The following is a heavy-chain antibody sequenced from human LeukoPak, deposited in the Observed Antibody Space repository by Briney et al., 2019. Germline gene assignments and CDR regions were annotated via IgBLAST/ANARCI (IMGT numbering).Heavy chain of an antibody. J-gene: IGHJ4*02. D-gene: IGHD2-8*01. CDR1: GYTFTGYY. CDR2: INPNSGGT. Sequence: GASVKVSCKASGYTFTGYYMHWVRQAPGQGLEWMGWINPNSGGTNYAQKFQGRVTMTRDTSISTAYMELSRLRSDDTPVYYCARWLGWDIVLMVFALDYWGQGTLVTVSS. CDR3: ARWLGWDIVLMVFALDY. V-gene: IGHV1-2*02.